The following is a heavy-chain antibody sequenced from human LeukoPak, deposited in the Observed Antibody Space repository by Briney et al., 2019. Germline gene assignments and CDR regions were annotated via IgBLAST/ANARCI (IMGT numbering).Heavy chain of an antibody. CDR3: ARGKMVRGAYYYYCYYGMDV. V-gene: IGHV4-34*01. CDR1: GGSFSGYY. Sequence: SETLSLTCAVYGGSFSGYYWSWIRQPPGKGLEWIGEINHSGSTNYNPSLKSRVTISVDTSKNQFSLKLSSVTAADTAVYYCARGKMVRGAYYYYCYYGMDVWGQGTTVTVSS. J-gene: IGHJ6*02. CDR2: INHSGST. D-gene: IGHD3-10*01.